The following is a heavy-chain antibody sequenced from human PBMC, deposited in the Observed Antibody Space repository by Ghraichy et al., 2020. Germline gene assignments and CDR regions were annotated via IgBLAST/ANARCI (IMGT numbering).Heavy chain of an antibody. V-gene: IGHV1-18*04. CDR2: ISGYNGNT. CDR3: ARGLEQLSPFDY. D-gene: IGHD6-6*01. J-gene: IGHJ4*02. CDR1: GYTFTSYG. Sequence: ASVKVSCKASGYTFTSYGINWVRQAPGQGLEWMGWISGYNGNTNYAQKLQGRVTMTTDTSTSTAYMELRSLRSDDTAVYYCARGLEQLSPFDYWGQGTLVTVSS.